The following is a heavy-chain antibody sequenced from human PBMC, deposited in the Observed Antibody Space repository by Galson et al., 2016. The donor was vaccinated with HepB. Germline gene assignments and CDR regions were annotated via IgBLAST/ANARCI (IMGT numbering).Heavy chain of an antibody. D-gene: IGHD4-17*01. V-gene: IGHV3-23*01. J-gene: IGHJ6*02. CDR3: AKGDGSGDHLGYYYYYGLDV. Sequence: SLRLSCAASGFTFSSYAMSWVRQAPGKGLEWVPTIIGSGGSTYTADSAKGRFTISRDNSKNTLYLQMNSLRAEDTAVYYWAKGDGSGDHLGYYYYYGLDVWGQGTTVTVSS. CDR2: IIGSGGST. CDR1: GFTFSSYA.